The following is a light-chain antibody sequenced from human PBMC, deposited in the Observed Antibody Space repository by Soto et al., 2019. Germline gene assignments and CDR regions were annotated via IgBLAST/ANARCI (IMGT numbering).Light chain of an antibody. J-gene: IGLJ2*01. CDR2: DVS. CDR3: SSNTSSSTVV. V-gene: IGLV2-14*01. Sequence: QSALTQPASVSGSPGQSITISCTGTSSDVGGYNYVSWYQQHPGKAPKLMIYDVSNRPSGVSNRFSGSKSGNTTSLTISGLQADEEADYYCSSNTSSSTVVFGGGTKLTVL. CDR1: SSDVGGYNY.